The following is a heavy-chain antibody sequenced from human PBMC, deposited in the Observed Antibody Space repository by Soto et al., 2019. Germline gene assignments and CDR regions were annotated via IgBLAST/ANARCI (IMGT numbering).Heavy chain of an antibody. V-gene: IGHV1-69*13. CDR3: ASGASRWYPYFFDS. Sequence: SVKVSCKASEGTFNSYAIAWVRQAPGQGLEWMGGIIPYYNTLNYAQKFQDRVTITADDSTNTVYMELSSLRSDDTAVYFCASGASRWYPYFFDSWAQGTLVTVSS. CDR2: IIPYYNTL. J-gene: IGHJ4*02. D-gene: IGHD6-13*01. CDR1: EGTFNSYA.